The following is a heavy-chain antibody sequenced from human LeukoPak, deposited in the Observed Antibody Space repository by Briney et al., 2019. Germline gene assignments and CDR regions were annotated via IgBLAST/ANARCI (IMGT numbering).Heavy chain of an antibody. CDR3: ARVRITIFGVVIIPNYYFDY. CDR2: ISAYNGNT. V-gene: IGHV1-18*01. J-gene: IGHJ4*02. CDR1: GYTFTSYG. Sequence: ASVKVSCKASGYTFTSYGISWVRQAPGQGLEWRGWISAYNGNTNYAQKLQGRVTMTTDTSTSTAYIELRSLRSDDTAVYYCARVRITIFGVVIIPNYYFDYWGQGTLVTVSS. D-gene: IGHD3-3*01.